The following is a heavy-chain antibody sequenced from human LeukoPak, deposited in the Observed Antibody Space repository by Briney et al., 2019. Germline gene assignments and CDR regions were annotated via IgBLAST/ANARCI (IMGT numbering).Heavy chain of an antibody. V-gene: IGHV3-48*01. J-gene: IGHJ6*02. CDR2: INSRSDRI. CDR1: GFTFSTYS. D-gene: IGHD3-9*01. Sequence: GGSLRLSCAASGFTFSTYSMNWVRQAPGKGLEWISYINSRSDRIYYADSVKGRFTVSRDNSKNTLYLQMNSLRGEDTAVYFCAKDPRSDILSGSYYFHGMDIWGQGTTVTVSS. CDR3: AKDPRSDILSGSYYFHGMDI.